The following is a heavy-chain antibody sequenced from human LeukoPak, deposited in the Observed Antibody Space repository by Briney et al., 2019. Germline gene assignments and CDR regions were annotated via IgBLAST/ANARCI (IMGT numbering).Heavy chain of an antibody. Sequence: GESLKISCKGSGYSFTSYWIGWVRQMPGKGLEWMGIIFPGASDTRYSPSFQGQVTISADKSISTAYLQWSSLKASDTAMYYCARQDSYDGSRFFDYWGQGTLVTVSS. CDR1: GYSFTSYW. J-gene: IGHJ4*02. CDR3: ARQDSYDGSRFFDY. D-gene: IGHD5-18*01. V-gene: IGHV5-51*01. CDR2: IFPGASDT.